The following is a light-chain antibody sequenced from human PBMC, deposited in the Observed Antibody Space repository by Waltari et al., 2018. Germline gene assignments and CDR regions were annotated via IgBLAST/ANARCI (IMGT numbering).Light chain of an antibody. J-gene: IGLJ2*01. CDR2: QDT. V-gene: IGLV3-1*01. CDR3: QAWDSRTYVV. CDR1: KLEDKY. Sequence: SYELTPPPSLSVSPGQTATITCSGDKLEDKYVSWYQQRPGQSPVLVILQDTRRPSGIPERFSGSSSGNTATLTISGTQTLDEADYYCQAWDSRTYVVFGGGTKVTVL.